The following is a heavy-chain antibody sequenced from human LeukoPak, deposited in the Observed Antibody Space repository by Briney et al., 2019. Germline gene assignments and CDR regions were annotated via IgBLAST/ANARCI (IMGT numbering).Heavy chain of an antibody. V-gene: IGHV4-59*01. D-gene: IGHD3/OR15-3a*01. CDR1: GGSISRYY. J-gene: IGHJ4*02. CDR3: ARSHSVWTSFDY. Sequence: PSETLSLTCTVSGGSISRYYGSWIRQPPGKGREWGGYIYYRGSTNYNPSLKSRVTISVDPSKNQLSLKLSSVPAADTAVYYCARSHSVWTSFDYWGQGTLVTVSS. CDR2: IYYRGST.